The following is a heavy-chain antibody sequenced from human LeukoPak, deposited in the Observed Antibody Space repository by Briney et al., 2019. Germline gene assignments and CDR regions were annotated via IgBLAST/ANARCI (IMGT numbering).Heavy chain of an antibody. D-gene: IGHD1-26*01. CDR3: ARALIVGASIDY. CDR2: INSDGSST. V-gene: IGHV3-74*01. CDR1: GFTFSSYA. J-gene: IGHJ4*02. Sequence: GGSLRLSCAASGFTFSSYAMSWVRQALGKGLVWVSRINSDGSSTSYADSVKGRFTISRDNAKNTLYLQMNSLRAEDTAVYYCARALIVGASIDYWGQGTLVTVSS.